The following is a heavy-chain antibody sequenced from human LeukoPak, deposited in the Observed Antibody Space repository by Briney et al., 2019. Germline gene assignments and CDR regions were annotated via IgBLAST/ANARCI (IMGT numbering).Heavy chain of an antibody. Sequence: GGSLRLSCAASGFTFSSSAMSWVRQAPGKGLEWVSAISNNGGYTYYADSVQGRFTISRDKSKSTLCLQMNSLRAEDTAVYYCAKQLGYCSDGSCYFPYWGQGTLVTVSS. J-gene: IGHJ4*02. CDR2: ISNNGGYT. V-gene: IGHV3-23*01. CDR1: GFTFSSSA. CDR3: AKQLGYCSDGSCYFPY. D-gene: IGHD2-15*01.